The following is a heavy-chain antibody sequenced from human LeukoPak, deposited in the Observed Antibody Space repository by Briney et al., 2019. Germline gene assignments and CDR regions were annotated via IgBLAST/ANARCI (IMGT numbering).Heavy chain of an antibody. CDR1: GGTFSSYA. CDR2: IMPIFGTA. Sequence: SVKVSCKASGGTFSSYAISWVRQAPGQGLEWMGGIMPIFGTANYAQKFQGRVTITADKSTSTAYMELSSLRSEDTAVYYCARVYSGWSFDYWGQGTLVTVSS. V-gene: IGHV1-69*06. J-gene: IGHJ4*02. CDR3: ARVYSGWSFDY. D-gene: IGHD5-12*01.